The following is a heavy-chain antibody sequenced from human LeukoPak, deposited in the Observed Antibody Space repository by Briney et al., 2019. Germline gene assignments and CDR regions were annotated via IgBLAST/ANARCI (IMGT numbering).Heavy chain of an antibody. V-gene: IGHV1-8*01. CDR1: GYTFTSYD. CDR3: ARDRSSYDFWSGYYTVDY. CDR2: MNPNSGNT. D-gene: IGHD3-3*01. Sequence: ASVKVSCKASGYTFTSYDINWVRQATGQGLEWMGWMNPNSGNTGYAQKFQGRVTMTRDTSTSTVYMELSSLRSEDTAVYYCARDRSSYDFWSGYYTVDYWGQGTLVTVSS. J-gene: IGHJ4*02.